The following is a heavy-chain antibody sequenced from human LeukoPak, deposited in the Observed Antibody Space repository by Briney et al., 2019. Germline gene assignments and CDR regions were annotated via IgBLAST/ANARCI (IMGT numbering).Heavy chain of an antibody. V-gene: IGHV3-23*01. Sequence: GGSLRLSCAASGFTFSSYAMSWVRQAPGQGLEWVSGITTGGRPYYADSVKSRFTISRDNSKNTVYLQMNSVRAEDTAVYWCVENGAVAVDYFQLWGQGTQVTVSS. D-gene: IGHD6-19*01. CDR3: VENGAVAVDYFQL. J-gene: IGHJ1*01. CDR1: GFTFSSYA. CDR2: ITTGGRP.